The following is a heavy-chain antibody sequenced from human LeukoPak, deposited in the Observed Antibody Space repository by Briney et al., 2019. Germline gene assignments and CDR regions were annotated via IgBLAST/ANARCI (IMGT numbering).Heavy chain of an antibody. CDR2: IFYSGST. Sequence: PSETLSLTCTVSGASISNYYWSWIRQPPGKGLEWIGYIFYSGSTNYNPSLKNRVTISLATSKNQFSLQLRSVTAADTAVYYCARFTTVVPAFWYFDLWGRGTLVTVSS. J-gene: IGHJ2*01. V-gene: IGHV4-59*08. CDR3: ARFTTVVPAFWYFDL. CDR1: GASISNYY. D-gene: IGHD4-23*01.